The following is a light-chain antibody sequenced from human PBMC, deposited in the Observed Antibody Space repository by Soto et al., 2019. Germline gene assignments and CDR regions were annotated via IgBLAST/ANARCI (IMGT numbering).Light chain of an antibody. Sequence: DIQMTQSPSTLSASVGDRVTITCRASQSISNWLACYQQKPGKAPKLLIYKASSLESGVPSRFSGSGSGTEFTLTISSLQPDDFATYYCQHYNSYSITFGQGTRLEIK. CDR2: KAS. CDR1: QSISNW. J-gene: IGKJ5*01. CDR3: QHYNSYSIT. V-gene: IGKV1-5*03.